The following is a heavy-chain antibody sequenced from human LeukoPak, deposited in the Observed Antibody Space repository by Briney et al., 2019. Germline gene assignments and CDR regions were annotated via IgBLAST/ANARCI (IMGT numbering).Heavy chain of an antibody. Sequence: GGSLRLSCAASGFTFSSHTMHWIRQAPGKGLEWVSSISGSNSYIFYADSVKGRFTVSRDNAKDSLYLQMNSLRAEDTAVYYCARALTTLTYEGYWGQGTLVTVSS. CDR3: ARALTTLTYEGY. V-gene: IGHV3-21*01. J-gene: IGHJ4*02. CDR2: ISGSNSYI. CDR1: GFTFSSHT. D-gene: IGHD1-1*01.